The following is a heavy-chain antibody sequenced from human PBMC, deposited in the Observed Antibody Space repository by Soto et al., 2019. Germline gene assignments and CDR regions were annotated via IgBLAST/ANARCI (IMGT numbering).Heavy chain of an antibody. V-gene: IGHV3-30*18. CDR3: AKDNYGMDV. CDR1: GFTFSSYG. Sequence: GGSLRLSCAASGFTFSSYGMHWVRQAPGKGLEWVAVISYDGSNKYYADSVKGRFTISRDNSKNTLYLQMNSLRAEDTAVYYCAKDNYGMDVWGQGTTVTVSS. J-gene: IGHJ6*02. CDR2: ISYDGSNK.